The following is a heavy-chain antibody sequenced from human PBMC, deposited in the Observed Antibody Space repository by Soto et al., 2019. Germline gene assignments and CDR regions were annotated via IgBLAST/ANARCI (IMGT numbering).Heavy chain of an antibody. D-gene: IGHD6-13*01. CDR3: ARSVRAGFYYYYGMDV. CDR2: ISSSVYT. Sequence: GGSLRLSCAASGFTFSDYYMTWIRQAPGKGLEWVSYISSSVYTNYADSVKGRFTISRDNAKNSLYLQMNSLRADDTAVYYCARSVRAGFYYYYGMDVWGQGTTVIVSS. CDR1: GFTFSDYY. V-gene: IGHV3-11*06. J-gene: IGHJ6*02.